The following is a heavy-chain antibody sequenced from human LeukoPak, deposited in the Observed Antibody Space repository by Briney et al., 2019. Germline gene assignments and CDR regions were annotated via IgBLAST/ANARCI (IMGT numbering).Heavy chain of an antibody. J-gene: IGHJ4*02. CDR3: ARGRITIFGVVRPTYYFDY. CDR2: INHSGST. CDR1: GGSFSGYY. Sequence: PSETLSLTCAVYGGSFSGYYWSWIRQPPGKGLEWIGEINHSGSTNYNPSLKSRVTISVDTSKNQFSLKLSSVTAADTAVYYCARGRITIFGVVRPTYYFDYWGQGTLVTISS. V-gene: IGHV4-34*01. D-gene: IGHD3-3*01.